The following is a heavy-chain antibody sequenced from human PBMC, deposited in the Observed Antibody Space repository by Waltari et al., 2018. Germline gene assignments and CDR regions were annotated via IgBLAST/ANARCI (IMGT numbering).Heavy chain of an antibody. Sequence: QVQLQESGPRLVKPSETLSLTCTVPGGSINSYYWSWIRQPPGKGLECIGYIYYSGSTYYNPSLKSRVTISVDTSKNQFSLKLNSVTAADTAVYYCARARYFPDDFIDSWGQGTLVTVSS. V-gene: IGHV4-59*01. J-gene: IGHJ4*02. CDR1: GGSINSYY. CDR2: IYYSGST. CDR3: ARARYFPDDFIDS. D-gene: IGHD2-21*02.